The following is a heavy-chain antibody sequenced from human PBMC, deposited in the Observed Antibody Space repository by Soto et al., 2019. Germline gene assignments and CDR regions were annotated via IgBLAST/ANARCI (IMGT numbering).Heavy chain of an antibody. CDR2: IIPIFGTA. V-gene: IGHV1-69*13. J-gene: IGHJ3*02. Sequence: SVKVSCKASGGTFSSYAISWVRQAPGQGLEWMGGIIPIFGTANYAQKFQGRVTIIADESTSTAYMELSSLRSEDTAVYYCARELGYCSSTSCPTDAFDIWGQGTMVTVSS. CDR1: GGTFSSYA. D-gene: IGHD2-2*01. CDR3: ARELGYCSSTSCPTDAFDI.